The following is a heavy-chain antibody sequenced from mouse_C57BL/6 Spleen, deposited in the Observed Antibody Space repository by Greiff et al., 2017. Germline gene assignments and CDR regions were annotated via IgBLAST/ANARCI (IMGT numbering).Heavy chain of an antibody. V-gene: IGHV1-26*01. CDR3: ARDRDGYYVSFAY. J-gene: IGHJ3*01. D-gene: IGHD2-3*01. CDR1: GYTFTDYY. CDR2: INPNNGGT. Sequence: EVMLQQSGPELVKPGASVKISCKASGYTFTDYYMNWVKQSHGKSLEWIGDINPNNGGTSYNQKFKGKATLTVDKSSSTAYMELRSLTSEDSAVYYCARDRDGYYVSFAYWGQGTLVTVSA.